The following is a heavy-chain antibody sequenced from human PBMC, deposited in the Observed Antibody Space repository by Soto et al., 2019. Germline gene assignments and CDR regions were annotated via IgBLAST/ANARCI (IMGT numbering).Heavy chain of an antibody. Sequence: KPGGSLRLSCAASGFTFSSYSMNWVRQAPGKGLEWVSSISSSSSYIYYADSVKGRFTISRDNAKNSLYLQMNSLRAEDTAVYYCARDRYCSSTSCYNYYYGMDVWGQGTTVTVSS. CDR3: ARDRYCSSTSCYNYYYGMDV. V-gene: IGHV3-21*01. CDR1: GFTFSSYS. CDR2: ISSSSSYI. D-gene: IGHD2-2*01. J-gene: IGHJ6*02.